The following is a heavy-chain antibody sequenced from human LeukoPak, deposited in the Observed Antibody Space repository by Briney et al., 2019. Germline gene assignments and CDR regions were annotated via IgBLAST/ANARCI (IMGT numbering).Heavy chain of an antibody. CDR3: AREQLLWFGELFRGNWFDP. CDR2: IIPIFGTA. J-gene: IGHJ5*02. D-gene: IGHD3-10*01. V-gene: IGHV1-69*13. Sequence: ASVKVSCKASGGTFSSTTINWVRQAPGQGLEWMGGIIPIFGTANYAQKFQGRVTITADESTSTAYMELSSLRSEDTAVYYCAREQLLWFGELFRGNWFDPWGQGTLVTVSS. CDR1: GGTFSSTT.